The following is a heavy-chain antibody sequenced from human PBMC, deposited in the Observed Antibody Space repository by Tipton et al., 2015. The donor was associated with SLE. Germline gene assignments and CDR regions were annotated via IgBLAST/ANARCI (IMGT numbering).Heavy chain of an antibody. CDR2: IYTTGNT. Sequence: TLSLTCTVSGVSINSGSYYWSWIRQPPGKGLEWVGRIYTTGNTAYNDSLKSRVTISKNTSRNQFSLKVNSATAADTAVYYCARDEYHYDGTGYHLLGHFDYWGQGSLVTVSS. J-gene: IGHJ4*02. V-gene: IGHV4-61*02. D-gene: IGHD3-22*01. CDR1: GVSINSGSYY. CDR3: ARDEYHYDGTGYHLLGHFDY.